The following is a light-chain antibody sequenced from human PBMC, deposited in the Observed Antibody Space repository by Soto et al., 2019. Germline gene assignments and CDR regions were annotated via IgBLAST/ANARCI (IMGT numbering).Light chain of an antibody. CDR3: QKFNTAPLT. V-gene: IGKV1-27*01. CDR2: SAS. CDR1: QDISVN. Sequence: DIQMTQSPSSLSASVGARVTITCRASQDISVNLAWYQQKPGKVPKLLIYSASTLQSGVPSRFSGSGSGTDFTLTISSLQPEDVATYYCQKFNTAPLTFGQGTRLEIK. J-gene: IGKJ5*01.